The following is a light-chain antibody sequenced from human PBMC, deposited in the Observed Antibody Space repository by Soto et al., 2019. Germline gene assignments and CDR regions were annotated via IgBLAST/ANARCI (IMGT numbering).Light chain of an antibody. CDR1: QDISNY. CDR2: DAS. V-gene: IGKV1-33*01. CDR3: QQYDNLPLT. Sequence: DIQMTQSPSSLSASVGDRVTITCQTSQDISNYLNWYQQKSGKAPELLIYDASNLETRVTSRFSGSGSGTDFTFTISSLQPEDIATYYCQQYDNLPLTFGGGTKVAIK. J-gene: IGKJ4*01.